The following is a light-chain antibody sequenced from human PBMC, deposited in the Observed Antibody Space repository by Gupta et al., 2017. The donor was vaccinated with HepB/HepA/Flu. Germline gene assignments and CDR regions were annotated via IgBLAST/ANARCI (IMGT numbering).Light chain of an antibody. CDR3: CTLAGSDTHVI. CDR1: STDVGRYNL. CDR2: EDN. V-gene: IGLV2-23*01. Sequence: ALTQPASVSGSPGQPITISCTGTSTDVGRYNLVSWYQQFPGKAPKLLIYEDNRRRSGVPNRFSGSKSGTTASVTITGLQAEDEADYYCCTLAGSDTHVIFGGGTKLTVL. J-gene: IGLJ2*01.